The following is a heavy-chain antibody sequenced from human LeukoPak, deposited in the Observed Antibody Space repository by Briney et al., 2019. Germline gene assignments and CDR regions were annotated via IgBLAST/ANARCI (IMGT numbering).Heavy chain of an antibody. Sequence: ASVKVSCKASGYTFTSYGISWVRQAPGQGLEWVGWISAYNGNTNYAQKLQGRVTMTTDTSTSTAYMELRSLRSDDTAVYYCARVYRWLPTGAFDIWGQGTMVTVSS. V-gene: IGHV1-18*01. CDR3: ARVYRWLPTGAFDI. CDR2: ISAYNGNT. D-gene: IGHD5-12*01. J-gene: IGHJ3*02. CDR1: GYTFTSYG.